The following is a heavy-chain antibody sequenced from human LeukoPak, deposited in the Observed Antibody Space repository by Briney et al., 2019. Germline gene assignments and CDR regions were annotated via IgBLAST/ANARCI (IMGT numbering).Heavy chain of an antibody. V-gene: IGHV3-7*01. J-gene: IGHJ4*02. Sequence: GGSLRLSCAASGFTFSSYWMTWGRQAPGKGLEWVANIKQDGSEKYYVDSVKGRFTISRDNANNSLYLQMNSLRTEDTAVYYCRVLRSLDWLYFDYWGQGTLVTVSS. CDR2: IKQDGSEK. D-gene: IGHD3-9*01. CDR1: GFTFSSYW. CDR3: RVLRSLDWLYFDY.